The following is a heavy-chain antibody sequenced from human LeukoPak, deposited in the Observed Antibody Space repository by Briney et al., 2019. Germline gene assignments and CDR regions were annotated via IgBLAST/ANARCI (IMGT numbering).Heavy chain of an antibody. V-gene: IGHV3-7*01. CDR2: IKQDGSER. D-gene: IGHD4-17*01. J-gene: IGHJ4*02. CDR1: GFTFSSYR. CDR3: AREAYDDYVAYFDF. Sequence: GGSLRLSCAASGFTFSSYRMSWVRQAPGKGLEWVANIKQDGSERYYVDSVKGRFTISRDNAKNSLYLQMNSLRAEDTAVYYCAREAYDDYVAYFDFWGQGTLVTVSS.